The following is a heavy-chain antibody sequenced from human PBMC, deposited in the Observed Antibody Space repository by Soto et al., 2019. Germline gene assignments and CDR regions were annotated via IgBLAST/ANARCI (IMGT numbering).Heavy chain of an antibody. J-gene: IGHJ4*02. CDR2: MNPNSGNT. CDR3: ARTAAGKPTHDY. Sequence: QVQLVQSGAEVKKPGASVKVSCKASGYTFTSYDINWVRQATGQGREWMGWMNPNSGNTGYAQKFQGRVTMTRNTSISTVYMELSSLRSEDTAVYYCARTAAGKPTHDYWGQGTLVTVSS. V-gene: IGHV1-8*01. CDR1: GYTFTSYD. D-gene: IGHD6-13*01.